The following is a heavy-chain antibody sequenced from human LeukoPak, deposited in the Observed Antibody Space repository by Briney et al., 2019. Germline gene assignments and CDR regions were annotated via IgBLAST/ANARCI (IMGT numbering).Heavy chain of an antibody. D-gene: IGHD1-26*01. CDR1: GFTFSSYG. J-gene: IGHJ4*02. V-gene: IGHV3-30*18. CDR3: AKSATRTGSSNFDY. Sequence: QTGGSLRLSCAASGFTFSSYGMHWVRQAPGKGLEWVAVISYDGSNKYYADSVKGRFTISRDNSKNTLYLQMNSLRAEDTAVYYCAKSATRTGSSNFDYWGQGTLATVSS. CDR2: ISYDGSNK.